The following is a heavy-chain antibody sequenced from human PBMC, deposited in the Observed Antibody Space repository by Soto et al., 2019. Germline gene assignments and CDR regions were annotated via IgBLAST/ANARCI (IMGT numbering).Heavy chain of an antibody. CDR1: GFTFSIYG. J-gene: IGHJ3*01. D-gene: IGHD2-15*01. V-gene: IGHV3-23*01. CDR3: ARPYGGKIGDAPDL. CDR2: ISGSGDSA. Sequence: PXGSLCLSCAASGFTFSIYGMSWVRQVPGKGLEWVSTISGSGDSAYYADSVKGRFTISRDNSKNTLYLQMNSLRDEDTAVYYCARPYGGKIGDAPDLWGQGTMVTVSS.